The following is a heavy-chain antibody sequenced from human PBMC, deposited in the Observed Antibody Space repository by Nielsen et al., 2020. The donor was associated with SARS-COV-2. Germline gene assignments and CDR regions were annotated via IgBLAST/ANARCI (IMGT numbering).Heavy chain of an antibody. V-gene: IGHV4-34*01. CDR3: AREPHSSGFIDY. CDR1: GGSISSYY. Sequence: SEMSLTCTVSGGSISSYYWSWIRQPPGKGLEWIGEINHSGSTNYNPSLKSRVTISVDTSKNQFSLKLSSVTAADTAVYYCAREPHSSGFIDYWGQGTLVTVSS. CDR2: INHSGST. J-gene: IGHJ4*02. D-gene: IGHD6-19*01.